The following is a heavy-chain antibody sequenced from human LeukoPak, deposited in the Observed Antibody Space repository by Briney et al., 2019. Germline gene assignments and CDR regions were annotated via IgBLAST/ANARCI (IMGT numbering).Heavy chain of an antibody. CDR3: VREESGGYFDY. Sequence: ASVKVSCRASGYTFTNYLLHWVRQAPGQGLEWVGRITPSVDTTNYAQKFRDRVTMTRDTSTSTVYMELSSLRSEDTAVYHCVREESGGYFDYWGQGTLVTVSS. J-gene: IGHJ4*02. CDR1: GYTFTNYL. CDR2: ITPSVDTT. V-gene: IGHV1-46*01. D-gene: IGHD2-8*02.